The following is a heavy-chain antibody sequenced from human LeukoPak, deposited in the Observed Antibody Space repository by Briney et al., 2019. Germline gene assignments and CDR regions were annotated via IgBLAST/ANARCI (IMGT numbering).Heavy chain of an antibody. J-gene: IGHJ6*02. Sequence: SETLSLTCTVSHGSISSYSWSWIRQTPEKGLEWIGYMYNSGSTNYNPSLKSRVTISVDTAKNQFSLKLRSVTAADTAVYYCARDSYGMDVWGQGTTVTVSS. CDR1: HGSISSYS. CDR3: ARDSYGMDV. CDR2: MYNSGST. V-gene: IGHV4-59*01.